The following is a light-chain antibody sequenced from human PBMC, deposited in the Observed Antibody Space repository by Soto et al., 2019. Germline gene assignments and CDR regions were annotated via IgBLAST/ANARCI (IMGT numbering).Light chain of an antibody. CDR1: QSVTSNY. CDR3: QQYGRSPLMYT. CDR2: GAS. J-gene: IGKJ2*01. Sequence: EIVLTQSPGTLSWSPGERVTLSCRASQSVTSNYLAWYQQKPGQAPRLLIYGASTRAAGVPDRFSGSGSGTDFTLTITRLEPEDFAVYDCQQYGRSPLMYTFGQGTKLGVK. V-gene: IGKV3-20*01.